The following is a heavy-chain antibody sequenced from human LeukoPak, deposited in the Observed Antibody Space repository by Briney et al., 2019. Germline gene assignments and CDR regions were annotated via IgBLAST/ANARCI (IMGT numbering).Heavy chain of an antibody. Sequence: ASVKVSCKASGYTFTSYDLNSVRPATGQGLEWMGWMNPNSGNTGYAQKFQGRVTMTRNTSISTAYMELSSLRSEVTAVYYCARGSYDSSDFEYFHHWGQGTLVTVSS. CDR3: ARGSYDSSDFEYFHH. J-gene: IGHJ1*01. V-gene: IGHV1-8*01. CDR2: MNPNSGNT. D-gene: IGHD3-22*01. CDR1: GYTFTSYD.